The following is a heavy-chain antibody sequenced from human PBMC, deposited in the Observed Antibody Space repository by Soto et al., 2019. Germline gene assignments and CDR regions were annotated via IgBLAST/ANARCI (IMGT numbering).Heavy chain of an antibody. CDR3: AREGFYQYYYYYYMDV. Sequence: GGSLRLSCAASGFTFSSYSMNWVRQAPGKRLEWVSYISSSSSTIYYADSVKGRFTISRDNAKNSLYLQMNSLRAEDTAVYYCAREGFYQYYYYYYMDVWGKGTTVTVSS. CDR1: GFTFSSYS. J-gene: IGHJ6*03. D-gene: IGHD2-2*01. V-gene: IGHV3-48*04. CDR2: ISSSSSTI.